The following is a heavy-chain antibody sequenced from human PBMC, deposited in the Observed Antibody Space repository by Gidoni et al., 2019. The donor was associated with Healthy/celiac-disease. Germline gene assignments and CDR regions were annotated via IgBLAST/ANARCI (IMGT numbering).Heavy chain of an antibody. Sequence: EVQLVESGGGLVKPGGSLRLSCAASGFTFSSYSMNWVRQAPGKGLEWVSSISSSSSYIYYADSVKGRFTISRDNAKNSLYLQMNSLRAEDTAVYYCARDIRGYSGYDTDYWGQGTLVTVSS. J-gene: IGHJ4*02. V-gene: IGHV3-21*01. CDR1: GFTFSSYS. CDR3: ARDIRGYSGYDTDY. D-gene: IGHD5-12*01. CDR2: ISSSSSYI.